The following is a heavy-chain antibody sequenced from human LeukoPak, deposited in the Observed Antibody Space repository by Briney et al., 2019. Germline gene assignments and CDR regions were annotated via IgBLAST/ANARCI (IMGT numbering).Heavy chain of an antibody. V-gene: IGHV3-21*01. CDR3: ARRERYCSGGSCYPLFDP. J-gene: IGHJ5*02. CDR2: ISSSSSYI. Sequence: PGGSLRLSCAASGFTFSSYSMNWVRQAPGKGLEWVSSISSSSSYIYYADSAKGRFTISRDNAKNSLYLQMNSLRAEDTAVYYCARRERYCSGGSCYPLFDPWGQGTLVTVSS. D-gene: IGHD2-15*01. CDR1: GFTFSSYS.